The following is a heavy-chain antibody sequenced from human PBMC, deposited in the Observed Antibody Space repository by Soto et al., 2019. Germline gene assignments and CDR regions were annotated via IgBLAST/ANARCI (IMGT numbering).Heavy chain of an antibody. D-gene: IGHD2-15*01. CDR2: IIPILGIA. Sequence: QVQLVQSGAEVKKPGSSVKVSCKASGGTFSSYTISWVRQAPGQGLEWMGRIIPILGIANYAQKFQGRVTITADKSTSTAYMELSSLRSEDTAVYYCARDLGSGGTRFDPWGQGTLVTVSS. V-gene: IGHV1-69*08. CDR3: ARDLGSGGTRFDP. J-gene: IGHJ5*02. CDR1: GGTFSSYT.